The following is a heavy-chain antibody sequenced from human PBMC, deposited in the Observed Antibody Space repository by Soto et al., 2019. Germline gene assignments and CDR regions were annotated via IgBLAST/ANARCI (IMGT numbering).Heavy chain of an antibody. J-gene: IGHJ4*02. CDR1: GFTFSSYG. D-gene: IGHD2-21*02. V-gene: IGHV3-30*18. CDR3: AKPEHIVVVTAIDTFDY. Sequence: QVQLVESGGGVVQPGRSLRLSCAASGFTFSSYGMHWVRQAPGKGLEWVAVISYDGSNKYYADSVKGRFTISRDNSKNTLYLQMNSLRAEDTAVYYCAKPEHIVVVTAIDTFDYWVQGTLVTVSS. CDR2: ISYDGSNK.